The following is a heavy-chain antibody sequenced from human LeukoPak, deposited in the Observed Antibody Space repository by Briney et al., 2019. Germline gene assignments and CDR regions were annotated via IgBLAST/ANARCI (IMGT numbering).Heavy chain of an antibody. J-gene: IGHJ4*02. Sequence: PSETLSLTCTVSGGSISSGGYYWSWIRQHPGKGLEWIGYIYYSGSTYYNPSLKSRVTISVDTSKNQFSLKLSSVTAADTAVYYCARGSYSSSRYSKSQYYFDYWGQGTLVTVSS. CDR1: GGSISSGGYY. D-gene: IGHD6-13*01. CDR2: IYYSGST. CDR3: ARGSYSSSRYSKSQYYFDY. V-gene: IGHV4-31*03.